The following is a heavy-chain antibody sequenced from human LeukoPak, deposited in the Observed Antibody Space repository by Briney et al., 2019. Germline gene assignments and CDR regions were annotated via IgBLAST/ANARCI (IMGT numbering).Heavy chain of an antibody. Sequence: GGSLRLSCAASGFTFSSYSMNWVRQAPGKGLEWVSYVTSSSNTIYYADSVKGRFTISRDNAKNSLYLQMNSLRAEDTAVYYCARGYGDYPPGYWGQGTLVTVSS. CDR3: ARGYGDYPPGY. D-gene: IGHD4-17*01. V-gene: IGHV3-48*01. CDR2: VTSSSNTI. CDR1: GFTFSSYS. J-gene: IGHJ4*02.